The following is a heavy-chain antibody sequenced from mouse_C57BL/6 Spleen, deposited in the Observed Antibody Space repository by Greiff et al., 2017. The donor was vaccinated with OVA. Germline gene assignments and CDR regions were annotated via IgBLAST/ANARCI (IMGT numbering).Heavy chain of an antibody. J-gene: IGHJ2*01. CDR3: ARRDYYGSSWGFDY. D-gene: IGHD1-1*01. CDR1: GFTFSSYG. Sequence: EVKLVESGGDLVKPGGSLKLSCAASGFTFSSYGMSWVRQTPDKRLEWVATISSGGSYTYYPDSVKGRFTISRDNAKNTLYLQMSSLKSEDTAMYYCARRDYYGSSWGFDYWGQGTTLTVSS. CDR2: ISSGGSYT. V-gene: IGHV5-6*02.